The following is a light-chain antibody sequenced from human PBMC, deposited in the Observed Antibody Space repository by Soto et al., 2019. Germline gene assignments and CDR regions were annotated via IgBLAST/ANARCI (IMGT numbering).Light chain of an antibody. V-gene: IGLV3-21*02. CDR2: DDS. CDR3: QVWESAFI. CDR1: NVGTKS. J-gene: IGLJ2*01. Sequence: SYELTQPPSVSVAPGQTASIACGGDNVGTKSVHWYQQRPGQAPVLGVYDDSDRPSGIPERFSGSNSGNTATLTITRVEAGDEADYYCQVWESAFIFGGGTQLTVL.